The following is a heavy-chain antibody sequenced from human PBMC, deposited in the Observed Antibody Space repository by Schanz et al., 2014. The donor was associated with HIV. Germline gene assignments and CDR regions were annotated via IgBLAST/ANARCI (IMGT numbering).Heavy chain of an antibody. CDR1: GFTFSTYG. D-gene: IGHD1-1*01. V-gene: IGHV3-33*05. J-gene: IGHJ4*02. CDR3: ARDGYNSLSRKDYYFDT. CDR2: ISDDGSNK. Sequence: QVQLVESGGGVVQPGRSLRLSCTASGFTFSTYGMHWVRQAPGKGLEWVAFISDDGSNKYYADSVKGRFTISRDNSKNTLYFQMNSLRAEDTAVYFCARDGYNSLSRKDYYFDTWGQGTLVTVSS.